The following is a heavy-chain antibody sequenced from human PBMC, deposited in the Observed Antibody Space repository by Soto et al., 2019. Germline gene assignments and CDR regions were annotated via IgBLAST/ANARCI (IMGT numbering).Heavy chain of an antibody. D-gene: IGHD2-2*03. J-gene: IGHJ4*02. V-gene: IGHV4-59*01. CDR2: IHYNGNT. Sequence: SETLSLTCTVSGDSSISYSWSWIRQPAGEGLEWIGNIHYNGNTKYSPSLKSRVTMSVDTSKNHFSLKLISVTTADTAVYFCAREGNLGRWIQPLDSWGQGTLVTVSS. CDR3: AREGNLGRWIQPLDS. CDR1: GDSSISYS.